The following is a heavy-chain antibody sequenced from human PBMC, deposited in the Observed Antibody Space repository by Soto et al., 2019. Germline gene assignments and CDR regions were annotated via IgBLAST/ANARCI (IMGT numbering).Heavy chain of an antibody. CDR2: ISSSSSYI. V-gene: IGHV3-21*01. D-gene: IGHD3-22*01. CDR1: GFTFNTYI. CDR3: AREPYHYDSSGYYYSIGADY. J-gene: IGHJ4*02. Sequence: PGGSLRLSCAASGFTFNTYIMNWVRQAPGKGLEWVSSISSSSSYIYYADSVKGRFTISRDNAKNSLYLQMNSLRAEDTAVYYCAREPYHYDSSGYYYSIGADYWGQGTLVTVSS.